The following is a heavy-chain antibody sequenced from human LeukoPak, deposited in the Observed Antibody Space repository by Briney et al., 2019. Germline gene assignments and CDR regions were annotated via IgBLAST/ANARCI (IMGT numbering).Heavy chain of an antibody. CDR2: IIPILGIA. Sequence: SVKVSCKASGGTFSSYTISWVRQAPGQGLEWMGRIIPILGIANYAQKFRGRVTITADKSTSTDYMELSSLRSEDTVVYYCARIHDFWRSRFDPWGQGTLVTVSS. J-gene: IGHJ5*02. D-gene: IGHD3-3*01. CDR3: ARIHDFWRSRFDP. V-gene: IGHV1-69*02. CDR1: GGTFSSYT.